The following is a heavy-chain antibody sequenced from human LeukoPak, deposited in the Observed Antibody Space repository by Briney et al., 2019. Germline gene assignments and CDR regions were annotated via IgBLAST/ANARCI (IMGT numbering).Heavy chain of an antibody. CDR2: IWFDGSDK. D-gene: IGHD3-10*01. V-gene: IGHV3-33*03. Sequence: GKSLRLSCAASGFSFSSYDMHWVRQAPGKRLEWVAIIWFDGSDKYYGDSVKGRFTISRDNAKNSLYLQMNSLRVEDTALYYCAKDLTGRYYGSYGMDVWGQGTTVTVSS. CDR1: GFSFSSYD. CDR3: AKDLTGRYYGSYGMDV. J-gene: IGHJ6*02.